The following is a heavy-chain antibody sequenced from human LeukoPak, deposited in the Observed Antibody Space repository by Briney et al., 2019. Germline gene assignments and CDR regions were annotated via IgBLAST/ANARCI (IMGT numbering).Heavy chain of an antibody. V-gene: IGHV5-10-1*04. Sequence: GESLKISCKSSGYSFTSYWISWVRQMPGKGLEWMGRIDPSDSYTNYSPPFQGQVTMSADKSISTAYLQWSSLKASDTAMYYCSRHVGYCSGGSCYPDYWGQGTLVTVSS. CDR2: IDPSDSYT. CDR3: SRHVGYCSGGSCYPDY. CDR1: GYSFTSYW. D-gene: IGHD2-15*01. J-gene: IGHJ4*02.